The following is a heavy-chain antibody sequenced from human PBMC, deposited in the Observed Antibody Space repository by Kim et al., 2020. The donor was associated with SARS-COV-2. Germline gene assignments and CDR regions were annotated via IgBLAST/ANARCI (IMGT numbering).Heavy chain of an antibody. D-gene: IGHD5-12*01. CDR3: AASGEMATQINWVYYYYGMDV. V-gene: IGHV1-58*02. J-gene: IGHJ6*02. Sequence: SVKVSCKASGFTFTSSAMQWVRQARGQRLEWIGWIVVGSGNTNYAQKFQERVTITRDMSTSTAYMELSSLRSEDTAVYYCAASGEMATQINWVYYYYGMDVWGQGTTVTVSS. CDR2: IVVGSGNT. CDR1: GFTFTSSA.